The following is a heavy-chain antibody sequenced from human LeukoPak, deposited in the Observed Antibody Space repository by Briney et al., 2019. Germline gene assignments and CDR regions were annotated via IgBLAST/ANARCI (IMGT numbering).Heavy chain of an antibody. CDR2: ISAHNGNT. CDR3: ARDGYFDL. CDR1: VYTFTTQG. V-gene: IGHV1-18*01. Sequence: ASVTVSCTAPVYTFTTQGIAWVGQAPGQGLEWMGWISAHNGNTNYAQSLQGRVTMTTDTSTTTAYMELRSLRSDDTAVYYCARDGYFDLWGRGTLVTVSS. J-gene: IGHJ2*01.